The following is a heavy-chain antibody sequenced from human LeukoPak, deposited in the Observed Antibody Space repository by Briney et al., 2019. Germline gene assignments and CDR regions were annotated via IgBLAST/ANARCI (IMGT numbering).Heavy chain of an antibody. CDR2: IYYSGST. CDR1: GGSFSDYY. CDR3: ARDQSGKYYYDSSGYYGLDY. D-gene: IGHD3-22*01. J-gene: IGHJ4*02. V-gene: IGHV4-30-4*01. Sequence: PSETLSLTCAVYGGSFSDYYWSWIRQPPGKGLEWIGYIYYSGSTYYNPSLKSRVTISVDTSKNQFSLKLSSVTAADTAVYYCARDQSGKYYYDSSGYYGLDYWGQGTLVTVSS.